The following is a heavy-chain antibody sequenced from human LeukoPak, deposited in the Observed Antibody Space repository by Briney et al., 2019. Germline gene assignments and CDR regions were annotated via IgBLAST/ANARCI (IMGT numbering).Heavy chain of an antibody. CDR2: IYPGDSDT. J-gene: IGHJ4*02. CDR3: ARRKDYDILTGSSQYYFDY. V-gene: IGHV5-51*01. CDR1: GYSFTRHW. Sequence: GESLKISCKGSGYSFTRHWIGWVRQMPGKGLEWMGIIYPGDSDTRYSPSFQGQVTISADKSISTAYLQWSSLKASDTAMYFCARRKDYDILTGSSQYYFDYWGQGTLVTVPS. D-gene: IGHD3-9*01.